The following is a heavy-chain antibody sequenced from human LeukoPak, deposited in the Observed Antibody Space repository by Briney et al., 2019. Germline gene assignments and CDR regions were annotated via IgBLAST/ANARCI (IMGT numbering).Heavy chain of an antibody. Sequence: PGGSLRLSCAASGFTFDDYGTSWVRQAPGKGLEWVSGINWNGGSTGYADSVKGRFTISRDNAKNSLYLQMNSLRAEDTALYYCASGGLNTATFDYWGQGTLVTVSS. CDR3: ASGGLNTATFDY. V-gene: IGHV3-20*04. J-gene: IGHJ4*02. D-gene: IGHD6-25*01. CDR1: GFTFDDYG. CDR2: INWNGGST.